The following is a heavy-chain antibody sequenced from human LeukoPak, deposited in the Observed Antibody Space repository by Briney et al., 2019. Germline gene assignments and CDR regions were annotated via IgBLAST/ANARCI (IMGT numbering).Heavy chain of an antibody. D-gene: IGHD4-11*01. V-gene: IGHV3-66*01. CDR2: IYSGGST. Sequence: GGSLRLSCAAPGFTVSSNYMSWVRQAPGKGLEWVSVIYSGGSTYYADSVKGRFTISRDNSKNTVYLQMNSLRAEDTAVYYCARDSPLQSPGGVYYYYGMDVWGQGTTVTVSS. CDR3: ARDSPLQSPGGVYYYYGMDV. J-gene: IGHJ6*02. CDR1: GFTVSSNY.